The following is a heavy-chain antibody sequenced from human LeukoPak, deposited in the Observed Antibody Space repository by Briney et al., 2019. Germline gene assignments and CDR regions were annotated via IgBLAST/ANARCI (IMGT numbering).Heavy chain of an antibody. J-gene: IGHJ5*02. CDR2: INGDGSTT. D-gene: IGHD2-2*01. CDR1: GFTFSTYW. Sequence: GGSLRLSCAASGFTFSTYWMHWVRQAPGKGLVWVSRINGDGSTTNYADSVKGRFTISRDNAKNTLYLQMNSLIAEDTAVYYCARPASQSCSGTSCSNWDWFDPWGQGTLVTVSS. CDR3: ARPASQSCSGTSCSNWDWFDP. V-gene: IGHV3-74*01.